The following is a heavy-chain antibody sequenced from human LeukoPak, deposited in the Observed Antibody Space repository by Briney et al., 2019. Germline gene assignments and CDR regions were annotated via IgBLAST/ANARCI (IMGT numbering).Heavy chain of an antibody. Sequence: GGSLRLSCAASGFTFSSFWMTWVRQAPGKGLEWVATIKRDGSEEYYVDSVEGRFTISRDNAKNSLYLQMNSLRAEETAVYYCAREGRELAYCSGSTCYSSGPIDSWGQGTLVTVSS. CDR3: AREGRELAYCSGSTCYSSGPIDS. D-gene: IGHD2-2*02. CDR1: GFTFSSFW. V-gene: IGHV3-7*01. CDR2: IKRDGSEE. J-gene: IGHJ4*02.